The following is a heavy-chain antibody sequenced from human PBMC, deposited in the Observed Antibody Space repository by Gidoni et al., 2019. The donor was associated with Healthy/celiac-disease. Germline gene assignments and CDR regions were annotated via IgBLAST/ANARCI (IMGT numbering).Heavy chain of an antibody. V-gene: IGHV4-59*01. J-gene: IGHJ6*02. CDR1: GGSISSYY. Sequence: QVQLQESGPGLVKPSETLSLTCTVPGGSISSYYWSWIRQPPGKGLEWIGYIYYSGSTNYNPSLKSRVTISVDTSKNQFSLKLSSVTAADTAVYYCARESGHEYYYYGMDVWGQGTTVTVSS. CDR3: ARESGHEYYYYGMDV. CDR2: IYYSGST. D-gene: IGHD1-26*01.